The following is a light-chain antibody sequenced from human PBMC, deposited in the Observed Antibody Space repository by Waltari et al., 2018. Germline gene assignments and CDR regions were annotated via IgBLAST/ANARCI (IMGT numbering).Light chain of an antibody. Sequence: DIVLTQSPATLSLSPGERATLSCRASQSVANYLAWYQQKPGQAPRLLIYDVSNRATDIPARFSGSEFATDFTLTISDLKPEEIAVYYCKQRNKWPVTFGGGTKVEIK. CDR2: DVS. CDR3: KQRNKWPVT. V-gene: IGKV3-11*01. J-gene: IGKJ4*01. CDR1: QSVANY.